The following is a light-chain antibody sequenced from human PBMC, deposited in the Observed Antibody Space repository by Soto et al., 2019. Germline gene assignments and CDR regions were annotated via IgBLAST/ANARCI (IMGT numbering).Light chain of an antibody. CDR3: QQNDSNPRT. J-gene: IGKJ5*01. CDR1: ESISNH. Sequence: DIQMTQSPSSLYASVGDSVTITCRASESISNHLIWYQQKPGKAPKFLISATSVLQSGVPSRFSGSGSGTDFTLTISSLQPEDFATYYCQQNDSNPRTFGQGTRLEMK. CDR2: ATS. V-gene: IGKV1-39*01.